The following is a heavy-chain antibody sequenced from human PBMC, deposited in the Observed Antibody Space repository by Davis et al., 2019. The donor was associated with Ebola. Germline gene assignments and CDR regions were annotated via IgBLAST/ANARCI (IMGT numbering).Heavy chain of an antibody. Sequence: GGSLRLSCTASGFTSADNAMSWVRQDKGKGLEWFSAICGSGGSTYSADSVKGRFTISRDNSKNTLYLQMDSLRDEDTDVYYCAKDYLGTRIGGGYFEYWGQGTLVTVSS. CDR1: GFTSADNA. V-gene: IGHV3-23*01. CDR2: ICGSGGST. CDR3: AKDYLGTRIGGGYFEY. J-gene: IGHJ4*02. D-gene: IGHD2-15*01.